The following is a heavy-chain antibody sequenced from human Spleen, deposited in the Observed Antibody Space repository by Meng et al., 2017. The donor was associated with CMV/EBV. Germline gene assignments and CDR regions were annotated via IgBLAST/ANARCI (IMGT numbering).Heavy chain of an antibody. Sequence: SETLSLTCAVYGGSFSGYYWSWIRQPPGKGLEWIGEINHSGSTNYNPSLKSRVTISVDTSKNQFSLKLSSVTAADTAVYYCARYRRNYDSSGYYYSYFDYWGQGTLVTVSS. D-gene: IGHD3-22*01. CDR1: GGSFSGYY. CDR3: ARYRRNYDSSGYYYSYFDY. V-gene: IGHV4-34*01. CDR2: INHSGST. J-gene: IGHJ4*02.